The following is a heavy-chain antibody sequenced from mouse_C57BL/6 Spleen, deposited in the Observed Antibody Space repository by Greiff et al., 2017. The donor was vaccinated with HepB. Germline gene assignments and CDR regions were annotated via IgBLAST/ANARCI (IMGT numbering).Heavy chain of an antibody. V-gene: IGHV1-59*01. CDR1: GYTFTSYW. D-gene: IGHD4-1*01. CDR2: IDPSDSYT. CDR3: ARSGVGRGNFDY. Sequence: VQLQQPGAELVRPGTSVKLSCKASGYTFTSYWMHWVKQRPGQGLEWIGVIDPSDSYTNYNQKFKGKATLTVDTSSSTAYMQLSSLTSEDSAVYYCARSGVGRGNFDYWGQGTTLTVSS. J-gene: IGHJ2*01.